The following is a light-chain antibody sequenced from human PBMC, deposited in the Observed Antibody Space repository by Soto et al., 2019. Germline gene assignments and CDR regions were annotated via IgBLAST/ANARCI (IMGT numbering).Light chain of an antibody. J-gene: IGLJ3*02. Sequence: QPVLTQPASASASMGPSVKLTCTLSSGHNSYAIAWHQQQPEKGPRYLMKLNSDGSHSKGDGIPDRFSGSSSGAERYLTISSLQSEDEADYYCQTWSTDIRVFGGGTKLTV. CDR3: QTWSTDIRV. CDR2: LNSDGSH. CDR1: SGHNSYA. V-gene: IGLV4-69*01.